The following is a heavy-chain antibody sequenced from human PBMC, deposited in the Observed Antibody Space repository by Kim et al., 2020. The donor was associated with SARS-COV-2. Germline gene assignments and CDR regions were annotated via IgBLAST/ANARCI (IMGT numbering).Heavy chain of an antibody. J-gene: IGHJ4*02. CDR1: GYTFTSNS. D-gene: IGHD6-13*01. CDR3: ARDRGQQLVTGVFDD. V-gene: IGHV1-18*04. Sequence: ASVKVSCKTSGYTFTSNSVSWVRQAPGQGLEWMGWISSYSGQTNYAQKLQGRVTMTTDTSTSTAYMELRTLRSDDTAVYFCARDRGQQLVTGVFDDWGQRTLVTVSS. CDR2: ISSYSGQT.